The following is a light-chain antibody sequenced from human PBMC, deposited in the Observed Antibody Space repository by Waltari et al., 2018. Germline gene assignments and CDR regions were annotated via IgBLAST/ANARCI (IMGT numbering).Light chain of an antibody. J-gene: IGLJ2*01. CDR2: EVS. CDR3: CSYAGRSTNL. CDR1: SSDIGGYNR. Sequence: QTALTQPPSMSGSPGQSVTHSCTGTSSDIGGYNRVYWYHQHPGKAPQLMIYEVSQRPSWVSDRFSGSKSGNTSSLTISGLQAEDEADYYCCSYAGRSTNLFGGGTRLTVL. V-gene: IGLV2-11*01.